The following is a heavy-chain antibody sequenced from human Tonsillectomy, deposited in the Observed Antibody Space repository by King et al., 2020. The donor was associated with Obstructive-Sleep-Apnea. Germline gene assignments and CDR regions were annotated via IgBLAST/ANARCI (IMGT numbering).Heavy chain of an antibody. J-gene: IGHJ5*02. CDR3: ARDVTYYYGSGCFSSRWFDP. CDR1: GFTFSDYY. V-gene: IGHV3-11*01. Sequence: VQLVESGGGLVKPGGSLRLSCEASGFTFSDYYMSWIRQAPGKGLEGVSYISSSGITICYADSVKGRFTISREKAKTSLYLQMNSLRAEDTALYYCARDVTYYYGSGCFSSRWFDPWGQGTLVTVSS. D-gene: IGHD3-10*01. CDR2: ISSSGITI.